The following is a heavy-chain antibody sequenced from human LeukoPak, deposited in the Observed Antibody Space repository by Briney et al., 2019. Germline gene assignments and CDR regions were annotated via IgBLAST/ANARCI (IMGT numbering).Heavy chain of an antibody. V-gene: IGHV4-59*01. CDR1: GGSISSYY. CDR2: IYYSGST. Sequence: SETLSLTCTVSGGSISSYYWSWIRQPPGKGLEWIGYIYYSGSTNYNPSLKSRVTISVDTSKNQFSLKLSSVTAADTAVYYCARDTAVAGTWYFDLWGRSTLVTVSS. D-gene: IGHD6-19*01. CDR3: ARDTAVAGTWYFDL. J-gene: IGHJ2*01.